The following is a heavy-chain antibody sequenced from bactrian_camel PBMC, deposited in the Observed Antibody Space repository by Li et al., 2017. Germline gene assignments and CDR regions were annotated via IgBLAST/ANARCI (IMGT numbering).Heavy chain of an antibody. J-gene: IGHJ4*01. CDR2: LSSEGTI. D-gene: IGHD6*01. V-gene: IGHV3S57*01. CDR3: AAKSPGGGWYSPGSYNY. CDR1: GHDFSTCG. Sequence: QLVESGGGSVQAGGSLKLSCVASGHDFSTCGMGWYRQAPGNECELVSTLSSEGTIWYRGSVKGRFTISQDNANDTTFLQMNSLMPEDSAMYYCAAKSPGGGWYSPGSYNYWGQGTQVTVS.